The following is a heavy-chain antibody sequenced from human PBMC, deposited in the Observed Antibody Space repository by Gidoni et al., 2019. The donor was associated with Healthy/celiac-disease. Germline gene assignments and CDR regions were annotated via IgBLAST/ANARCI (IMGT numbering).Heavy chain of an antibody. CDR1: GFTFSISA. J-gene: IGHJ6*02. V-gene: IGHV3-30-3*01. Sequence: QVQLVESGGGVVQPGRSFSLSCAPPGFTFSISAMPWVRQAPGTGLEWVAVISYDGSNKYYADSEKGRFTSSGDNSKNTLYLQMNSLRAEDTAVYYCARDRASSSWYVGGWYSYYGMDVWGQGTTVTVSS. CDR3: ARDRASSSWYVGGWYSYYGMDV. D-gene: IGHD6-13*01. CDR2: ISYDGSNK.